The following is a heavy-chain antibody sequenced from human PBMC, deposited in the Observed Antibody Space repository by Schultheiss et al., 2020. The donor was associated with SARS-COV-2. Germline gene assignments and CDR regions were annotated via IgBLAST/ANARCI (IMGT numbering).Heavy chain of an antibody. Sequence: SQTLSLTCAVYGGSFSGYYWSWIRQPPGKGLEWIGEINHSGSTNYNPSLKSRVTISVDTSKNQFSLKLSSVTAADTAVYYCARGRADSSGYYTYFDYWGQGTLVTVSS. CDR3: ARGRADSSGYYTYFDY. J-gene: IGHJ4*02. CDR2: INHSGST. CDR1: GGSFSGYY. V-gene: IGHV4-34*01. D-gene: IGHD3-22*01.